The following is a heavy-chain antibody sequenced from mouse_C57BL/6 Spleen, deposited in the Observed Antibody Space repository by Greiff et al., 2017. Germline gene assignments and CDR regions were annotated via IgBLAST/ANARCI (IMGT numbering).Heavy chain of an antibody. J-gene: IGHJ1*03. Sequence: VQLVESGAELARPGASVKLSCKASGYTFTSYGISWVKQRTGQGLEWIGEIYPRSGNTYYNEKFKGKATLTADKSSSTAYMELRSLTSEDAAVYFCSRSSSYNGCFDVWGKGTPVTVSA. CDR2: IYPRSGNT. V-gene: IGHV1-81*01. CDR3: SRSSSYNGCFDV. CDR1: GYTFTSYG. D-gene: IGHD1-1*01.